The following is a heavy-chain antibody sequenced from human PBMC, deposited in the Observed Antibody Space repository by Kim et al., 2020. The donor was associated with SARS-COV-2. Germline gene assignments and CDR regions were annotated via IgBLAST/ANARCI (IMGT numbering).Heavy chain of an antibody. CDR3: ARLRYFDWLLGLDY. D-gene: IGHD3-9*01. Sequence: SETLSLTCAVSGGSISSSNWWRWVRQPPGKGLEWIGEIYHSGSTNYNPSLKSRDTISVDKSKNQFSLKLSSVTAADTAVYYCARLRYFDWLLGLDYWGQGTLVTVSS. CDR1: GGSISSSNW. V-gene: IGHV4-4*02. J-gene: IGHJ4*02. CDR2: IYHSGST.